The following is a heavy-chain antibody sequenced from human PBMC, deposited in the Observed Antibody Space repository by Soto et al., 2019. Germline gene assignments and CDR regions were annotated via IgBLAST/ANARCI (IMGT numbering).Heavy chain of an antibody. J-gene: IGHJ4*02. CDR3: AQAATVVTLYYFDY. D-gene: IGHD4-17*01. CDR2: ITDSGGST. CDR1: GFTFNNYG. Sequence: GGSLRLSCGASGFTFNNYGMSWVRQAPGRGLEWVSAITDSGGSTYYADSVKGRFTISRDNSKNTVYLQMTSLRAEDTAVYYCAQAATVVTLYYFDYWGQGTLVTVSS. V-gene: IGHV3-23*01.